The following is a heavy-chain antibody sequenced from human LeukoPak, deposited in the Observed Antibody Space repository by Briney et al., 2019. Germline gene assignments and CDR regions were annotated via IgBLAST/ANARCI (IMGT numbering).Heavy chain of an antibody. Sequence: SQTLSLTCAIPGDSLSSNSAAWNWIRHPPSRGLEWLRKTYYRSKWYNDYAVCVKSRIPINPDTSKNQFSLQLNSVTPEDTAVYYCARWMSEDGAFDIWGQGTMVTVSS. J-gene: IGHJ3*02. D-gene: IGHD5-24*01. CDR2: TYYRSKWYN. V-gene: IGHV6-1*01. CDR1: GDSLSSNSAA. CDR3: ARWMSEDGAFDI.